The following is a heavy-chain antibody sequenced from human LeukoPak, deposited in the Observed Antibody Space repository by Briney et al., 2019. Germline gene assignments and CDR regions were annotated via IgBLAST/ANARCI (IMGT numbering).Heavy chain of an antibody. V-gene: IGHV3-23*01. D-gene: IGHD1-26*01. CDR2: ISGSGGST. CDR1: GFTFISSA. CDR3: AKDTSGSGSYMQDY. J-gene: IGHJ4*02. Sequence: GGSLRLSCAASGFTFISSAMSWVRQAPGKGLEWVSAISGSGGSTYYADSVKGRFTISRDNSKNTLYLQMNSLRAEDTAVYYCAKDTSGSGSYMQDYWGQGTLVTVSS.